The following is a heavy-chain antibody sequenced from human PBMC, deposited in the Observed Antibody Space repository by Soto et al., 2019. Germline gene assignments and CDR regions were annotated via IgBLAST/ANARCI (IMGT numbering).Heavy chain of an antibody. Sequence: GGSLRLSCAASGFTFSSYAMSWVRQAPGKGLEWVSAISGSGGSTYYADSVKGRFTISRDNSKNTLYLQMNSLRAEDTAVYYCAKLYYYDSSGYYAPLTPPSVWGQGTLVTVSS. V-gene: IGHV3-23*01. CDR2: ISGSGGST. CDR3: AKLYYYDSSGYYAPLTPPSV. J-gene: IGHJ4*02. CDR1: GFTFSSYA. D-gene: IGHD3-22*01.